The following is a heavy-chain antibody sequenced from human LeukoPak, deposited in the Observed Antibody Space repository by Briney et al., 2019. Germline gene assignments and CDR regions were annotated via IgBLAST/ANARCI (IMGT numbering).Heavy chain of an antibody. CDR2: ISGSGGST. J-gene: IGHJ4*02. CDR1: GFTFSSYA. Sequence: GGSLRLSCAASGFTFSSYAMSWVRQAPGKGLEWVSAISGSGGSTYYADSVKGRFTISRDNSKNTLYLQMNSLRAEDTAVYYCAKDPTDDYGDYDYFDYWGQGTLVTVSS. D-gene: IGHD4-17*01. V-gene: IGHV3-23*01. CDR3: AKDPTDDYGDYDYFDY.